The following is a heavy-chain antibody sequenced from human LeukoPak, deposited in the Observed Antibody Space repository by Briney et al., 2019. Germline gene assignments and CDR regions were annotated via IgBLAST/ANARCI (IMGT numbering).Heavy chain of an antibody. J-gene: IGHJ4*02. CDR3: ARGGAPGYSSGRIDY. CDR1: GFTVSSNY. CDR2: IYSAGNT. D-gene: IGHD6-19*01. V-gene: IGHV3-53*04. Sequence: GGSLRLSCVASGFTVSSNYMSWVRQAPGKGLEWVSVIYSAGNTYYADSVKGRFTISRHNSKNTLYLQMNSLRVEDTAVYYCARGGAPGYSSGRIDYWGQGTLVTVSS.